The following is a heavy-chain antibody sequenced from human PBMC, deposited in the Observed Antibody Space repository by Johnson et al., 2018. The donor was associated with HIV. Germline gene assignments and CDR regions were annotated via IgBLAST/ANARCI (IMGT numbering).Heavy chain of an antibody. D-gene: IGHD6-6*01. CDR2: ISVDGRSQ. Sequence: QVQLVESGGGVVQPGTSLRLSCVVSGFTFSDSVLHWVRQAPGRGLEWVSGISVDGRSQYYPDSLRGRFTISRDNSDNILYLQVNSLRVEDTAVYYCTTLAESSSSMYAFDIWGQGTMLTVSS. CDR1: GFTFSDSV. V-gene: IGHV3-30-3*01. J-gene: IGHJ3*02. CDR3: TTLAESSSSMYAFDI.